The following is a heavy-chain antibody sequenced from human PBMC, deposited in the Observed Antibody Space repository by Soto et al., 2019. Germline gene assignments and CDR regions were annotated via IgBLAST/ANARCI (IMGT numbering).Heavy chain of an antibody. Sequence: KASETLSLTCAVYGGSFSGYYWSWIRQPPGKGLEWIGEINHSGSTNYNPSLKSRVTISVDTSKNQFSLKLSSVTAADTAVYYCARQGSGSYYYFDYWGQGTLVTVSS. CDR1: GGSFSGYY. CDR3: ARQGSGSYYYFDY. D-gene: IGHD1-26*01. V-gene: IGHV4-34*01. J-gene: IGHJ4*02. CDR2: INHSGST.